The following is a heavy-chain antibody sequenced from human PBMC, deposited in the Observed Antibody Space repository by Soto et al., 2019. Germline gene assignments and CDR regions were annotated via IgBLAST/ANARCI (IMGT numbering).Heavy chain of an antibody. CDR2: VSGDGGST. Sequence: DVQLLASGGGLVQPGGSLRLSCAASGFTFNDYAMSWVRQAPGKGLEWVSSVSGDGGSTYYADSVKGRFTISSDNSKNTLFLQMNGLRGEDTAVYYCARGPAAYYYYDYYMDVWGKWTAVTVSS. CDR1: GFTFNDYA. CDR3: ARGPAAYYYYDYYMDV. J-gene: IGHJ6*03. V-gene: IGHV3-23*01. D-gene: IGHD2-2*01.